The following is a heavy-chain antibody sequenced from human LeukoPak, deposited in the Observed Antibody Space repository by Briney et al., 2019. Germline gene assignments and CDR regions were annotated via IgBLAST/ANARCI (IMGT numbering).Heavy chain of an antibody. D-gene: IGHD3-3*01. CDR1: GGSFSGYC. Sequence: PSETLSLTCAVYGGSFSGYCWSWIRQPPGKGLEWIGEINHSGSTNYNPSLKSRVTISVDTSKNQFSLKLSSVTAADTAVYYCARAEARVTIFGVVIRQRGYFDYWGQGTLVTVSS. J-gene: IGHJ4*02. V-gene: IGHV4-34*01. CDR3: ARAEARVTIFGVVIRQRGYFDY. CDR2: INHSGST.